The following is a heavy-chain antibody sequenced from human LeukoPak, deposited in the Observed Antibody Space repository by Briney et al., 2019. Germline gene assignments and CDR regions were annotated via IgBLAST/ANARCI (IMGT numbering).Heavy chain of an antibody. CDR3: AKDRTIFGVVTFTGFDY. Sequence: GGSLRLSCAAPGFTFSSYAMSWVRQAPGKGLEWVSAISGSGGSTYYADSVKGRFTISRENSKNTLYLQMNSLRAEDTAVYYCAKDRTIFGVVTFTGFDYWGQGTLVTVSS. D-gene: IGHD3-3*01. CDR2: ISGSGGST. V-gene: IGHV3-23*01. J-gene: IGHJ4*02. CDR1: GFTFSSYA.